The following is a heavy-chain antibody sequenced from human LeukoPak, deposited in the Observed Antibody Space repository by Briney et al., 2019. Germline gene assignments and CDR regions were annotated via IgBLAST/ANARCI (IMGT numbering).Heavy chain of an antibody. D-gene: IGHD3-9*01. CDR3: ARESYYDILTGSNIDY. J-gene: IGHJ4*02. Sequence: GESLRISCKGSGYSFTSYWISWVRQMPGKGLEWMGRIDPSDSYTNYSPSFQGHVTISADKSISTAYLQWSSLKASDTAMYYCARESYYDILTGSNIDYWGQGTLVAVSS. CDR2: IDPSDSYT. V-gene: IGHV5-10-1*01. CDR1: GYSFTSYW.